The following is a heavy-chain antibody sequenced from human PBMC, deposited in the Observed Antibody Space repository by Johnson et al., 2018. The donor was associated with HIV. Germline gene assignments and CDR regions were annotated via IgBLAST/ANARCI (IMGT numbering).Heavy chain of an antibody. V-gene: IGHV3-66*01. CDR3: AKEQSVVVIGIGAFDI. Sequence: VQLVVSGGGLVQPGGSLRLSCAASGFTVSSNYMSWVRQAPGKGLVWVSGIYSGGSTSSADAVKGGFTFSRDNSKNTLYLQMNSLRAEDTAVYYCAKEQSVVVIGIGAFDIWGQGTMVTVSS. D-gene: IGHD3-22*01. J-gene: IGHJ3*02. CDR1: GFTVSSNY. CDR2: IYSGGST.